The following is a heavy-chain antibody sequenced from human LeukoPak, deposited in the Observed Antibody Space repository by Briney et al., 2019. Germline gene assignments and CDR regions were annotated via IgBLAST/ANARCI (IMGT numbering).Heavy chain of an antibody. CDR3: GRNLGSGSDH. D-gene: IGHD3-10*01. J-gene: IGHJ4*02. Sequence: RPSETLSLTCNVSGDSISGPYWNWIRQSPGRGLEWIGYTHYTGETNYNPSLKSRLTMSVDTSNNQVYLRLSSVTAADTGVYYCGRNLGSGSDHWGQGTLVTVSS. CDR1: GDSISGPY. V-gene: IGHV4-59*11. CDR2: THYTGET.